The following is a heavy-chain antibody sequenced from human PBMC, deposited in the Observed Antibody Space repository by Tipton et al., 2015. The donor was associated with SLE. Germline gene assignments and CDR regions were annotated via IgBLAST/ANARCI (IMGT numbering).Heavy chain of an antibody. CDR2: ITWNSGII. CDR3: AKDGEQQLGYFDY. Sequence: SLRLSCAASGFTFNDYAMYWVRQAPGKGLEWVSGITWNSGIIDYADSVKGRFTISRDNAKNSLYLQMNSLRAEDTALYYCAKDGEQQLGYFDYGDQGTQVTVSS. CDR1: GFTFNDYA. J-gene: IGHJ4*02. V-gene: IGHV3-9*01. D-gene: IGHD3-10*01.